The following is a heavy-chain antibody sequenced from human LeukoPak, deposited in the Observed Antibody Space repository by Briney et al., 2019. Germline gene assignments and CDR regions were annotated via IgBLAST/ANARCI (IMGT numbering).Heavy chain of an antibody. CDR1: GFTFSSYT. CDR3: ARVLEAAAFDY. J-gene: IGHJ4*02. CDR2: ISSTSIYI. V-gene: IGHV3-21*01. D-gene: IGHD3-3*01. Sequence: PGGSLRLSCAASGFTFSSYTMNWVRQAPGKGLEWVSSISSTSIYIYYADSVKGRFTISRDNAKNSLYLQMNSLRAEDTAVYSCARVLEAAAFDYWGQGTLVTVSS.